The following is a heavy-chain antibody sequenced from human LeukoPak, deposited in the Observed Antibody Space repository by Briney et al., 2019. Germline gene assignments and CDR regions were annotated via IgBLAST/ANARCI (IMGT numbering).Heavy chain of an antibody. Sequence: GGSLRLSCAASGFIFTDYWMYWVRQAPGRGLAWVANIKEDGSEKNYVDSVKGRFTISRDNAKNSVYLQMNSLRVEDTAVYYCAREFYYINYFDYWGQGTPVTVSS. CDR1: GFIFTDYW. CDR3: AREFYYINYFDY. D-gene: IGHD2/OR15-2a*01. CDR2: IKEDGSEK. V-gene: IGHV3-7*01. J-gene: IGHJ4*02.